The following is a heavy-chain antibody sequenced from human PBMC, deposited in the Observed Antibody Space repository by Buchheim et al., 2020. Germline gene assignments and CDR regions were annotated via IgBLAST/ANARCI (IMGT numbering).Heavy chain of an antibody. J-gene: IGHJ4*02. Sequence: QVQLVESGGGVVQPGRSLRLSCAASGFTFSSYAMHWVRQAPGKGLEWVAVISYDGSNKYYADSVKGRFTISRDNSKNTLYLQMNSLRAEDTAVYYCAKDERVGAPYYFDYWGQGTL. CDR2: ISYDGSNK. V-gene: IGHV3-30-3*01. D-gene: IGHD1-26*01. CDR3: AKDERVGAPYYFDY. CDR1: GFTFSSYA.